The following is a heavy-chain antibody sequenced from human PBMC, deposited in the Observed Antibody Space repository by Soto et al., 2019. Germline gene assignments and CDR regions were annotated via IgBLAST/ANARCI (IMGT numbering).Heavy chain of an antibody. D-gene: IGHD2-21*02. CDR2: IRSGRGT. Sequence: PGGSLRLSCAVSGFTFSNYYIHWVRQAPGKGLEWVSSIRSGRGTFYADSVKGRFSISRDDATSSVSLQMNSLRGEDTAVYFCAREETAWPLAYGLDVWGQGTTVTVSS. CDR3: AREETAWPLAYGLDV. V-gene: IGHV3-21*01. CDR1: GFTFSNYY. J-gene: IGHJ6*02.